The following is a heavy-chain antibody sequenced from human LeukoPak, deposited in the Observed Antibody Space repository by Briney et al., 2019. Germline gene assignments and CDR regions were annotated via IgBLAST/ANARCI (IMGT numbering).Heavy chain of an antibody. CDR3: ARSGLVATHVDSQVDS. CDR2: ISGYNDNT. D-gene: IGHD5-12*01. CDR1: GYTFRNFG. Sequence: ASVRVSCEASGYTFRNFGITWVRQAPGQGLEWMGWISGYNDNTNYAQKLQGRVTMTTDTSTNTAYLELRSLRSDDTAVYYCARSGLVATHVDSQVDSWGQGTLVTVSS. J-gene: IGHJ4*02. V-gene: IGHV1-18*01.